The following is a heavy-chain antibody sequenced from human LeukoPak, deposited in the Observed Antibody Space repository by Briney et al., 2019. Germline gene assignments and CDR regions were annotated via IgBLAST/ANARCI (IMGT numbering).Heavy chain of an antibody. CDR3: ARVPSDYNPYFDY. CDR1: GFICSDYA. Sequence: GGSLRLSCTASGFICSDYAMSWARQAPGKGLVWVSRIRNDGSSTSYADSVMGRFTISRDNAKNTLYLQMNSLRVDDTAVYYCARVPSDYNPYFDYWGQGTLVTVSS. CDR2: IRNDGSST. V-gene: IGHV3-74*01. D-gene: IGHD4-11*01. J-gene: IGHJ4*02.